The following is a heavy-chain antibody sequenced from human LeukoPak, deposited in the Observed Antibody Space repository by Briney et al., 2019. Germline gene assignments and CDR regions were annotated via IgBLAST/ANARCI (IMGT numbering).Heavy chain of an antibody. J-gene: IGHJ4*02. D-gene: IGHD6-19*01. V-gene: IGHV7-4-1*02. CDR2: INTNTGNP. CDR1: GGTFSSYA. Sequence: ASVKVSCKASGGTFSSYAMNWVRQAPGQGLEWMGWINTNTGNPTYAQGFTGRFVFSLDTSVSTAYLQISSLKAEDTAVYYCARDPSPYSSGPPYYFDYWGQGTLVTVSS. CDR3: ARDPSPYSSGPPYYFDY.